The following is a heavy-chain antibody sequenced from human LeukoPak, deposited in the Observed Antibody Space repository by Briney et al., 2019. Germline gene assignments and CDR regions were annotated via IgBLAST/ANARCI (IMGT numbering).Heavy chain of an antibody. V-gene: IGHV3-33*01. CDR2: IWYDGSNK. Sequence: GGSLRLSCAASGFTFSSYGMHWVRQAPGKGLEWVAVIWYDGSNKYYADSVKGRFTISRDNSKNTLYLQMNSLRAEDTAVYYCAREFLGYCSSTSCPRGDYYYYYGMDVWGQGTTVTASS. D-gene: IGHD2-2*01. CDR1: GFTFSSYG. CDR3: AREFLGYCSSTSCPRGDYYYYYGMDV. J-gene: IGHJ6*02.